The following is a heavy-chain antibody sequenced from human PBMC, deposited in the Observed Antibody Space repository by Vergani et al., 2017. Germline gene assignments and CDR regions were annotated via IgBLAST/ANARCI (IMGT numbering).Heavy chain of an antibody. CDR1: GYTFTGYY. CDR2: INPNSSGT. J-gene: IGHJ4*02. CDR3: ARDRYYYDSSGFPSSY. Sequence: QVQLVQSGAEVKKPGASVKVSCKASGYTFTGYYMHWVRQAPGQGLEWMGWINPNSSGTNYAQKFQGRVTITRDTSASTAYMELSSLRSEDTAVYYCARDRYYYDSSGFPSSYWGQGTLVTVSS. V-gene: IGHV1-2*02. D-gene: IGHD3-22*01.